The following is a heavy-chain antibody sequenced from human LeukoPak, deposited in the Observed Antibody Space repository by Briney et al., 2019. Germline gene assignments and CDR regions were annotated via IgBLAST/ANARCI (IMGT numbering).Heavy chain of an antibody. CDR3: ARHLGFCSSTGCNSWFDP. J-gene: IGHJ5*02. Sequence: PSETLSLTCTVSGGSISSSNYYWGWIRQPPGKGLEWIGSIYYSGSAYYNPSLESRVTISVDTSKNQFSLKLSSVTAADTAVYYCARHLGFCSSTGCNSWFDPWGQGTLVTVSS. CDR1: GGSISSSNYY. V-gene: IGHV4-39*01. D-gene: IGHD2-2*02. CDR2: IYYSGSA.